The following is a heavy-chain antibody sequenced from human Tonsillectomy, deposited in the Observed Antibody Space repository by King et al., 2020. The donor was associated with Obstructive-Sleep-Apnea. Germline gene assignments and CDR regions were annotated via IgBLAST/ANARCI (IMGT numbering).Heavy chain of an antibody. D-gene: IGHD3-16*01. CDR2: ISSSSSYI. Sequence: QLVQSGGGLVKPGGSLRLSCAASGFTFSSYSMHWVRQAPGKGLEWVSSISSSSSYIYYADSVKGRFTISRDNAKNSLYLQMNSLRAEDTAVYYCARDGGYYYGMDVWGQGTTVTVSS. CDR1: GFTFSSYS. J-gene: IGHJ6*02. CDR3: ARDGGYYYGMDV. V-gene: IGHV3-21*01.